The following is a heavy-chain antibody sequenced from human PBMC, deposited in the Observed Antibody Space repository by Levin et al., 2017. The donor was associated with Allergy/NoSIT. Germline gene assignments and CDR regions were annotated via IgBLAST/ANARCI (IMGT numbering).Heavy chain of an antibody. V-gene: IGHV3-48*01. CDR2: ISSSSSTI. J-gene: IGHJ4*02. D-gene: IGHD3-10*01. CDR1: GFTFSSYS. Sequence: GGSLRLSCAASGFTFSSYSMNWVRQAPGKGLEWVSYISSSSSTIYYADSVKGRFTISRDNAKNSLYLQMNSLRAEDTAVYYCARDWYGGITMVRGVIINREFDYWGQGTLVTVSS. CDR3: ARDWYGGITMVRGVIINREFDY.